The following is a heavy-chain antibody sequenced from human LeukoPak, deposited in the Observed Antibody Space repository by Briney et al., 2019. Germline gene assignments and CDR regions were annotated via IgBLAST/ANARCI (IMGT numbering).Heavy chain of an antibody. V-gene: IGHV3-30*02. CDR3: VKDSSWIGEYYFDY. J-gene: IGHJ4*02. CDR1: DFPFSNYG. CDR2: IRYDESNE. Sequence: QSWGSLLLSCAASDFPFSNYGMHWVRQAPGKGREWVAFIRYDESNEYYAASVKGRFTISRDNSKNTLYLQMNSLRADDTAVYYCVKDSSWIGEYYFDYWGQGTLVTVSS. D-gene: IGHD3-10*01.